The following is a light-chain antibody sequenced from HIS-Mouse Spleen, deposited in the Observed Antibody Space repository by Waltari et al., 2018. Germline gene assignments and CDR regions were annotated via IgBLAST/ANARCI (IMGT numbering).Light chain of an antibody. V-gene: IGKV3-15*01. Sequence: EIGMTSSPATLSVSPGQRSTLPCRASQSVSSNLAWYQQKPGQAPRLLIYGASTRATGIPARFSGSGSGTEFTLTISSMQSEDFAVYYCQQYNNWPFTFGQGTRLEIK. J-gene: IGKJ5*01. CDR3: QQYNNWPFT. CDR2: GAS. CDR1: QSVSSN.